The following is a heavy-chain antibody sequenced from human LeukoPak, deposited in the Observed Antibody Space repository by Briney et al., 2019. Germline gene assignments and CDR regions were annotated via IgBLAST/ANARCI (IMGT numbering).Heavy chain of an antibody. CDR2: ISGSGGST. CDR1: GFTFSSYA. CDR3: AKDPCGDCYIDY. V-gene: IGHV3-23*01. D-gene: IGHD2-21*01. J-gene: IGHJ4*02. Sequence: GGSLRLSCAASGFTFSSYAMSWVRQAPGKGLEWVSAISGSGGSTYYADSVKGRFTISRDDSKNTLYLQMNSLRAEDTAVYYCAKDPCGDCYIDYWGQGTLVTVSS.